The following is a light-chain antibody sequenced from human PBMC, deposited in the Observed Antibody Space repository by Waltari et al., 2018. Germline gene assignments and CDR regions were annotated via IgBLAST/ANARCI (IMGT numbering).Light chain of an antibody. CDR2: QNT. Sequence: SYELTQPPSVSVSPGQPASISCSGDDLGDKHASWFRQKPGPSPVLVLYQNTTRPSGIPERFSGSNSGITATLTIRGTQPVDEADYYCYSTDSNNNYEVFGGGTKLTVL. J-gene: IGLJ2*01. V-gene: IGLV3-1*01. CDR1: DLGDKH. CDR3: YSTDSNNNYEV.